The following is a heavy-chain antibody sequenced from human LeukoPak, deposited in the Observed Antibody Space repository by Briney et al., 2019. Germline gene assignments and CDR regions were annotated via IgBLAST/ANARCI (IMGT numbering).Heavy chain of an antibody. D-gene: IGHD4-17*01. CDR2: ISTSGTDT. Sequence: RGSLRLSCAASGFTFNSYAMSWVRQAPGKGLEWVSAISTSGTDTYYAESVKGRFTISRDNSKNTLYLQMNSLRAEDTAVYFCAKWGGYGDFWGQGTLVTVSS. V-gene: IGHV3-23*01. CDR3: AKWGGYGDF. J-gene: IGHJ4*02. CDR1: GFTFNSYA.